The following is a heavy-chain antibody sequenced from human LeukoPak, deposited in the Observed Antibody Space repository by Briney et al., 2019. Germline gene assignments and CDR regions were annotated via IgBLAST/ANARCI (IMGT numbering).Heavy chain of an antibody. D-gene: IGHD1-7*01. CDR1: GGSISSGSYY. J-gene: IGHJ4*02. CDR3: ARVPYNWNYGYFVY. V-gene: IGHV4-61*02. Sequence: PSQTLSLTCTVSGGSISSGSYYWSWIRQPAGKGLEWIGRIYTSGSTNYNPSLKSRVTISVDTSKNQFSLKLSSVTAADTAVYYCARVPYNWNYGYFVYWGQGTLVTVSS. CDR2: IYTSGST.